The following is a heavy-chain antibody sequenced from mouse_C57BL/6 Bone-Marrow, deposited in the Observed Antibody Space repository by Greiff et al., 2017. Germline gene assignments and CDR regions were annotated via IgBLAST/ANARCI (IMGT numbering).Heavy chain of an antibody. Sequence: EVHLVESGGGLVKPGGSLKLSCAASGFTFSDYGMHWVRQAPEKGLEWVAYISSGSSTIYYADTVKGRFPISRDNAKNTLFLQMTSLRSEDTAMYYGASRITTDWYFDVWGTGTTVTVSS. CDR1: GFTFSDYG. CDR2: ISSGSSTI. V-gene: IGHV5-17*01. D-gene: IGHD1-1*01. J-gene: IGHJ1*03. CDR3: ASRITTDWYFDV.